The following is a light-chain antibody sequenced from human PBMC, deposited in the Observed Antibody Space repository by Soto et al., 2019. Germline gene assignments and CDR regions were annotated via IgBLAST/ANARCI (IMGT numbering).Light chain of an antibody. V-gene: IGKV3-20*01. CDR2: GAS. Sequence: EIVLTQSPGTLSLSPGERATLSCRASQSVSSSYLAWYQQKTGQAPRLVIYGASSRATGIPDRFSGSGSGTVFTLTISRLEPEDFAVYYCQQYGTSPRTFGQGTKVDIK. CDR1: QSVSSSY. J-gene: IGKJ1*01. CDR3: QQYGTSPRT.